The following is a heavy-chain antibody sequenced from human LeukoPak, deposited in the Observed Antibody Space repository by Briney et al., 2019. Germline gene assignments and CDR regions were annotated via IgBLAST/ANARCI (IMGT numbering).Heavy chain of an antibody. Sequence: SETLSLTCTVSGGSISSYYWGWIRQPPGKGLEWIGYIYYSGSTNYNPSLKSRVTISVDTSKNQFSLKLSSVTAADTAVYYCARVPRLGYCSGGSCYGLGRYYYYYYMDVWGKGTTVTVSS. CDR3: ARVPRLGYCSGGSCYGLGRYYYYYYMDV. D-gene: IGHD2-15*01. J-gene: IGHJ6*03. CDR1: GGSISSYY. CDR2: IYYSGST. V-gene: IGHV4-59*01.